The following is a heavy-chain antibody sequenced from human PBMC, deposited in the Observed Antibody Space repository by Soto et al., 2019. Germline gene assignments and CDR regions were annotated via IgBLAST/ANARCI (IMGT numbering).Heavy chain of an antibody. D-gene: IGHD6-13*01. CDR1: GFTFSDYY. CDR3: ATNSRVIAAAGTFNWFDP. V-gene: IGHV3-11*06. J-gene: IGHJ5*02. CDR2: ISSSSSYT. Sequence: GGSLRLSCAASGFTFSDYYMSWIRQAPGKGLEWVSYISSSSSYTNYADSVKGRFTISRDNAKNSLYLQMNSLRAEDTAVYYCATNSRVIAAAGTFNWFDPWGQGTLVTVYS.